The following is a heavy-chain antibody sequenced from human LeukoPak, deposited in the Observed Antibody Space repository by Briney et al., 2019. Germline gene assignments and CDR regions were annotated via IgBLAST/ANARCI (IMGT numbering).Heavy chain of an antibody. D-gene: IGHD1-26*01. CDR2: IYYSGNT. CDR1: GGSISSYY. J-gene: IGHJ4*02. V-gene: IGHV4-59*01. Sequence: PSETLSLTCTVSGGSISSYYWNWIRQPPGKGLEWIAYIYYSGNTNYNPSLKSRVTISVDTSKNQFSLKLSSVTAADTAVYYCARDVGATPGYFDYWGQGTLVTVSS. CDR3: ARDVGATPGYFDY.